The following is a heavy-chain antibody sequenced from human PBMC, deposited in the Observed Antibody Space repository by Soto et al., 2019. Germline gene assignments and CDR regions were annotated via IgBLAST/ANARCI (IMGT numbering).Heavy chain of an antibody. Sequence: GGSLRLSCAASGFTFSSYGMHWVRQAPGKGLEWVAVISYDGSNKYYADSVKGRFTISRDNSKNTLYLQMNSLRAEDTAVYYCAKDQDWVLAFDIWGQGTMVTVSS. J-gene: IGHJ3*02. V-gene: IGHV3-30*18. CDR1: GFTFSSYG. CDR3: AKDQDWVLAFDI. D-gene: IGHD3-9*01. CDR2: ISYDGSNK.